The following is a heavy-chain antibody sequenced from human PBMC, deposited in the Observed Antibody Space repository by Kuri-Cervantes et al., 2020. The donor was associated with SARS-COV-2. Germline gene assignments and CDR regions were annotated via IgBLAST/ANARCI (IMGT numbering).Heavy chain of an antibody. J-gene: IGHJ6*03. CDR3: ARQYALRHLEWSNEMRSTYYMDV. CDR2: IYYSGST. V-gene: IGHV4-39*07. D-gene: IGHD3-3*01. CDR1: GGSISSSSYY. Sequence: SETLSLTCTVSGGSISSSSYYWGWIRQPPGKGLEWIGSIYYSGSTYYNPSLKSRVTISVDTSKNQFSLKLSSVTAADTAVYYCARQYALRHLEWSNEMRSTYYMDVWDKGTTVTVSS.